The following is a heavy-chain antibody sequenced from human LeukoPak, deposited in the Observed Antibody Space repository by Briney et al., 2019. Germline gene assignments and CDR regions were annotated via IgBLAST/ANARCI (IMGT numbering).Heavy chain of an antibody. CDR2: IYSGGST. Sequence: GGSLRLSCAASGFTVSSNYMSWVRQAPGKGLEWVSVIYSGGSTYYADSVKGRFTISRDNAKNSLYLQMNSLRAEDTAVYYCARGVRFLVYYFDYWGQGTLVTVSS. V-gene: IGHV3-53*01. CDR3: ARGVRFLVYYFDY. D-gene: IGHD3-3*01. J-gene: IGHJ4*02. CDR1: GFTVSSNY.